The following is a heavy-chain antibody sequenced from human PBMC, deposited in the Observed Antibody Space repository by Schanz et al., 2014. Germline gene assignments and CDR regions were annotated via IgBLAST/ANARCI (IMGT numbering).Heavy chain of an antibody. Sequence: QVQLVQSGAEVKKPGASVKVSCKASGYTFTSYDITWVRQAPGQGLEWMGRIIPILDKTNYAQKFQGRVTMTADKSTSTVYMEVSGLRSEDTAVYYCAKVDRTRYYAMDVWGQGTTVTVSS. CDR1: GYTFTSYD. V-gene: IGHV1-69*04. CDR3: AKVDRTRYYAMDV. D-gene: IGHD3-9*01. J-gene: IGHJ6*02. CDR2: IIPILDKT.